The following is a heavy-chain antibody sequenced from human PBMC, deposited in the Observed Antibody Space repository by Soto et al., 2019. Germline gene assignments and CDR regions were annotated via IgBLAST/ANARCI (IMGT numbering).Heavy chain of an antibody. V-gene: IGHV3-30-3*01. D-gene: IGHD2-2*01. J-gene: IGHJ6*02. CDR1: GFTFSSYA. CDR3: ARGDIVLVPAAKRSWDYYYGMDV. CDR2: ISYDGSNK. Sequence: PGGSLRLSCAASGFTFSSYAMHWVRQAPGKGLEWVAVISYDGSNKYYAHYVKGRFTISRDNSKNTLYLQMNSLRAEDTAVYYCARGDIVLVPAAKRSWDYYYGMDVWGQGTTVTVSS.